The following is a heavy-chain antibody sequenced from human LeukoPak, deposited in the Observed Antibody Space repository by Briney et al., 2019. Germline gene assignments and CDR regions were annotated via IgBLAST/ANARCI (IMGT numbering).Heavy chain of an antibody. CDR3: ARWVDSSGYYSYFDY. V-gene: IGHV1-2*02. D-gene: IGHD3-22*01. Sequence: ASVKVSCKASGYTFTGYYMHWVRQAPGQGLEWMGWINPNSGGTNYAQKFQGRVTMTRDTSISTAYMELSRLRSDDTAVYYCARWVDSSGYYSYFDYWGQGTLVTVSS. J-gene: IGHJ4*02. CDR2: INPNSGGT. CDR1: GYTFTGYY.